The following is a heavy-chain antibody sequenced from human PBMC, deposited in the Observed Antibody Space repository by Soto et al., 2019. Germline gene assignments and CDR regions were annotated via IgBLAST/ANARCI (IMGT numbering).Heavy chain of an antibody. V-gene: IGHV4-30-2*06. Sequence: QLQESGAGLVKPSQTLSLNCAVYGVSISDGGYSWSWIRQSPGKGLEWVRYVHGSGSTSYNPYPTCRVTISVDSPKNQFSLNVGSVTVEDTAVYYFARAPFFGSKSHFDYWGQGTLVTVSS. D-gene: IGHD3-10*01. CDR2: VHGSGST. J-gene: IGHJ4*02. CDR3: ARAPFFGSKSHFDY. CDR1: GVSISDGGYS.